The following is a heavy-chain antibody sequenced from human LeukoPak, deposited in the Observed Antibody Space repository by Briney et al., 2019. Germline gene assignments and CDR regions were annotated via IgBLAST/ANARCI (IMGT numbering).Heavy chain of an antibody. D-gene: IGHD6-19*01. Sequence: GGSLRLSCAASGFTFSNYWMSWVRQAPGKGLEWVANIKRDGSDNYYVGSVEGRFTISRDNAKNSLYLQMSSLRAEDTAIYYCARALYNRGWYPDYFDSWGQGTLVIVSA. CDR3: ARALYNRGWYPDYFDS. CDR2: IKRDGSDN. CDR1: GFTFSNYW. J-gene: IGHJ4*02. V-gene: IGHV3-7*01.